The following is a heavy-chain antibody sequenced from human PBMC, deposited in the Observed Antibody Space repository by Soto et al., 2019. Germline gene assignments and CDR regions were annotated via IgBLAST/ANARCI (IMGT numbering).Heavy chain of an antibody. CDR2: ISSSSSYI. V-gene: IGHV3-21*01. Sequence: GGSLRLSCAASGFTFSSYSMNWVRQAPGKGLEWVSSISSSSSYIYYADSVKGRFTISRDNAKNSLYLQMNSLRAEDTAVYYCARDWFADYYYYGMDVWGQGTTVTVSS. D-gene: IGHD3-10*01. CDR3: ARDWFADYYYYGMDV. CDR1: GFTFSSYS. J-gene: IGHJ6*02.